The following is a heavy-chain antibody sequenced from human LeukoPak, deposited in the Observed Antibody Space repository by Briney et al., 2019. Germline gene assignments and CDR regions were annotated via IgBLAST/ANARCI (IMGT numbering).Heavy chain of an antibody. CDR3: ARGLRFLEWSPIVY. CDR1: GYTFTSYD. J-gene: IGHJ4*02. Sequence: GASVKVSCKASGYTFTSYDINWVRHATGQGLEWMGWMNPNSGNTGYAQKFQGRVTMTRNTSISTAYMELSSLGSEDTAVYYCARGLRFLEWSPIVYWGQGTLVTVSS. V-gene: IGHV1-8*01. CDR2: MNPNSGNT. D-gene: IGHD3-3*01.